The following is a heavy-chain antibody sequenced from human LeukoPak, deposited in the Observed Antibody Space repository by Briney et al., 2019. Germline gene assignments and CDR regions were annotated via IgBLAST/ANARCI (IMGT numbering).Heavy chain of an antibody. J-gene: IGHJ5*02. V-gene: IGHV4-39*01. CDR2: IFSDGST. CDR1: GGSISSRDHY. CDR3: ARQGFYP. Sequence: PSETLSLTCTVSGGSISSRDHYSAWIRQPPGKTLEWIGNIFSDGSTYYNPSLKSRVTISVDTSKNQFSLKLPSVTAADMAVYCCARQGFYPWGQGTLVTVSS.